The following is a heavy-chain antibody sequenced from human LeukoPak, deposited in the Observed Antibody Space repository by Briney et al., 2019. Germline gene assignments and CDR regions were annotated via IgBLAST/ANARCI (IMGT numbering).Heavy chain of an antibody. D-gene: IGHD5-24*01. V-gene: IGHV1-69*05. J-gene: IGHJ4*02. CDR1: GSTFSSYA. Sequence: SVKVSCKASGSTFSSYAISWVRQAPGQGLEWMGRIIPIFGTANYAQKFQGRVTITTDESTSTAYMELSSLRSEDTAVYYCAREGDGYNFDYWGQGTLVTVSS. CDR3: AREGDGYNFDY. CDR2: IIPIFGTA.